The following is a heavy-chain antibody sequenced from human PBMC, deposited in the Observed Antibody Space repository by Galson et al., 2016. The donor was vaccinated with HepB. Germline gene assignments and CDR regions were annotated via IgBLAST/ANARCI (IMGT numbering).Heavy chain of an antibody. CDR2: MNPNSGNT. Sequence: SVKVSCKASGYTFTSYDINWVRQATGQGLEWMGWMNPNSGNTGYAQKFQGRVTMTRNTSISTAYMELSSLRSEDTAVYYCARISGYSSGWYHYFGYWGQGTLAAVSS. CDR3: ARISGYSSGWYHYFGY. V-gene: IGHV1-8*01. J-gene: IGHJ4*02. CDR1: GYTFTSYD. D-gene: IGHD6-19*01.